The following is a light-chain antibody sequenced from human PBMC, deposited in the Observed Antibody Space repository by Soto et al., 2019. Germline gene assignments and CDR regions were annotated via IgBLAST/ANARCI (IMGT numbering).Light chain of an antibody. CDR2: GAS. CDR1: QSVNSN. J-gene: IGKJ1*01. V-gene: IGKV3-15*01. CDR3: QQYNSWPRT. Sequence: EIVMTQSPATLSVSPGERATLSCRASQSVNSNLAWYQQKPGQAPRLLIYGASSRATGIPARFSGSGSGTEFTLTNTSLLSEDFAVYYCQQYNSWPRTFGKGTKVEIK.